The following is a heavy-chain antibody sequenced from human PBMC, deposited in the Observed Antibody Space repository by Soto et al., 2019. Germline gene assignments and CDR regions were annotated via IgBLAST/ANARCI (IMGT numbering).Heavy chain of an antibody. J-gene: IGHJ2*01. V-gene: IGHV3-13*01. CDR1: GFTFSSYD. CDR2: IGTAGDT. CDR3: ARGNLVDTAIVSYWYFDL. Sequence: EVQLVESGGGLVQPGGSLRLSCAASGFTFSSYDMHWVRQATGKGLEWVSAIGTAGDTYYPGSVKGRFTISRENAKNSLYVQMNSLRAGDTAVYYCARGNLVDTAIVSYWYFDLWGRGTLFTVSS. D-gene: IGHD5-18*01.